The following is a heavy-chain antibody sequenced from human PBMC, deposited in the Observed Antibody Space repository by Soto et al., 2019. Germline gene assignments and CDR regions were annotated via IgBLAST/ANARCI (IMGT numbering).Heavy chain of an antibody. CDR1: GGSITGYF. V-gene: IGHV4-59*01. CDR3: AEHNAVPKLKTGRGA. Sequence: SETLCLTCTVSGGSITGYFWSWIRQPTGRGLEWIGYIYYAGNTLYTPSLNNRVTISVDTSKNQFSLELSSVTAADTAVYYCAEHNAVPKLKTGRGAWGRGTTVTV. J-gene: IGHJ6*02. CDR2: IYYAGNT. D-gene: IGHD1-1*01.